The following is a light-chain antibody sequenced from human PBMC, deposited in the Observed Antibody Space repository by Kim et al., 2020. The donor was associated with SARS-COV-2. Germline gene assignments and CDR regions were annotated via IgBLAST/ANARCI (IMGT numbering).Light chain of an antibody. CDR1: QSVSTN. V-gene: IGKV3-15*01. J-gene: IGKJ5*01. Sequence: LLTQSPASLSVSPGERATVSCRASQSVSTNLAWYQQTPGQGPRLLIYGSSARATGIPARFSGSGSGTDFTLTISNLQSEDFTVYFCQQYDHWPPTFGQGTRLEIK. CDR3: QQYDHWPPT. CDR2: GSS.